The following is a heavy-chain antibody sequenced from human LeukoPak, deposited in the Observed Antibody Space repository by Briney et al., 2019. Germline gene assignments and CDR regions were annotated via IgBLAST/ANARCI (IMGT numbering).Heavy chain of an antibody. D-gene: IGHD2-2*01. Sequence: ASVKVSCKASGYTFTSYGISWVRQAPGQGLEWMGWISAYNGNTNYAQKLQGRVTMTTDTSTSTAYMELRSLRSDDTAVYYCVREVVVPAASSNWFDPWGQGTLVTVSS. J-gene: IGHJ5*02. CDR2: ISAYNGNT. CDR3: VREVVVPAASSNWFDP. CDR1: GYTFTSYG. V-gene: IGHV1-18*01.